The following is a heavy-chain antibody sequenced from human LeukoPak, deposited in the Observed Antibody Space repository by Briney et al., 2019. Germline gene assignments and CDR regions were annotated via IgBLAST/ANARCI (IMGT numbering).Heavy chain of an antibody. J-gene: IGHJ6*03. CDR3: ARDVRYSSSYYYYHYMDV. V-gene: IGHV4-30-4*08. CDR2: IYYSGST. CDR1: GGSISSGDYY. D-gene: IGHD6-6*01. Sequence: SETLSLTCTVSGGSISSGDYYWSWIRQPPGKGLEWIGYIYYSGSTYYNPSLKSRVTISVDTSKTQFSLNLSSVTAADTAVYYCARDVRYSSSYYYYHYMDVWGKGTTVTVSS.